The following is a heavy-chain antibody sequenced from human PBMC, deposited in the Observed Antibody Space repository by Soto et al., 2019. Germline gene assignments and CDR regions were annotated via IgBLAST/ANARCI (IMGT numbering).Heavy chain of an antibody. CDR1: GFTFSPYW. CDR2: IKENGSEK. V-gene: IGHV3-7*03. D-gene: IGHD3-16*02. J-gene: IGHJ5*01. Sequence: EVQLVESGGGLVQPGGSLRLSCAASGFTFSPYWMHWVRQAPGEGLEWVANIKENGSEKHYVDSVKGRFTICRDNSKNTLYLQLNSLRAEDTAVYYCARGRRYLWGTYRDGAFDSWGQGSLVTVSS. CDR3: ARGRRYLWGTYRDGAFDS.